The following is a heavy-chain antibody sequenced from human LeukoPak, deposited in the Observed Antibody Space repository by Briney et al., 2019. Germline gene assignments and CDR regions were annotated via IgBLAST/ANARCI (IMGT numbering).Heavy chain of an antibody. J-gene: IGHJ4*02. Sequence: SETLSLTCAVYGGSFSGYYWSWIRQPPGKGLEWIGYISYSGSTNYNPSLKSRVTISVDTSKNQFSLKLSSVTAADTAVYYCARERYSSSWDPREFDYWGQGTLVTVSS. D-gene: IGHD6-13*01. CDR1: GGSFSGYY. V-gene: IGHV4-59*01. CDR2: ISYSGST. CDR3: ARERYSSSWDPREFDY.